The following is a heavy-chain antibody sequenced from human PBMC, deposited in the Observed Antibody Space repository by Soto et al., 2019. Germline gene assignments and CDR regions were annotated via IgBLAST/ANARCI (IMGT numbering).Heavy chain of an antibody. D-gene: IGHD3-3*01. J-gene: IGHJ4*02. CDR2: IVPLSGTP. CDR1: GGNSNSYS. CDR3: ARDGRQMTRRGFFDY. V-gene: IGHV1-69*06. Sequence: QVRLVQSGAEVKKPGSSVKLSCKVSGGNSNSYSIAWVRQAPGQGLQWLGTIVPLSGTPNHAHKFQGRVTITADTSTTTVFFELCSMSYEDTSFYYCARDGRQMTRRGFFDYWGQGTLVTISS.